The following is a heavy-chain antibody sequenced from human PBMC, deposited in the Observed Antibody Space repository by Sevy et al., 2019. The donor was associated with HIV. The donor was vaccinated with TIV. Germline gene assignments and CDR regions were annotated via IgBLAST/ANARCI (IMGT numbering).Heavy chain of an antibody. CDR3: ARDTVGATDY. D-gene: IGHD1-26*01. CDR2: ISYDGSNK. V-gene: IGHV3-30-3*01. CDR1: GFTFSSYA. Sequence: GGSLRLSCAASGFTFSSYAMHWVRQAPGKGLEWVAVISYDGSNKYDADSVKGRFTISRDNSKNTLYLQMNSLRAEDTAVYYCARDTVGATDYWGQGTLVTVSS. J-gene: IGHJ4*02.